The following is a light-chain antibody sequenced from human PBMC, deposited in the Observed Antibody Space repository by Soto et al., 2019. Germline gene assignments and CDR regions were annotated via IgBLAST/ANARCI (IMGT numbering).Light chain of an antibody. CDR1: QSISSY. Sequence: DIQMTQSPSSLSASVGDRVTITCRASQSISSYLNWYQQKPGKAPKLLIYAASSLQSGVPSRFSGSGSGTDFTLTISSLQPEDFATYYCQQSYSNPPPCGQGTRLEIK. CDR2: AAS. J-gene: IGKJ5*01. CDR3: QQSYSNPPP. V-gene: IGKV1-39*01.